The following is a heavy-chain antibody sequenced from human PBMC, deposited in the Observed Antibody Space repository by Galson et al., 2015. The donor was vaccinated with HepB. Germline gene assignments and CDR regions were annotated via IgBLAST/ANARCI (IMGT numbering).Heavy chain of an antibody. CDR3: ARDFSNLDTAIAFDY. CDR2: IYYSGSA. CDR1: GGSISSRSYY. J-gene: IGHJ4*02. Sequence: TLSLTCTVSGGSISSRSYYWAWIRQPPGKGLEWIGSIYYSGSAYYNPSLRSRVTISVDTSKKQFSLKMSSVTAADTAMYYCARDFSNLDTAIAFDYWGQGTLVTVSS. D-gene: IGHD5-18*01. V-gene: IGHV4-39*07.